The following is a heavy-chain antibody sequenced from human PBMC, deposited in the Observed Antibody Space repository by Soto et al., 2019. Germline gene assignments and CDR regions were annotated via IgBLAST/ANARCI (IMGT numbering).Heavy chain of an antibody. D-gene: IGHD3-10*01. CDR2: FNPIFETA. CDR3: TRGITLIRGVIPPGYYYGMDV. V-gene: IGHV1-69*13. CDR1: GGTFSSYA. Sequence: SVKVSCKASGGTFSSYAISWVRQAPGQGREWMGGFNPIFETANYAQKFQGRVTITADESTNTAYMELSSLRSEDTAVYYCTRGITLIRGVIPPGYYYGMDVWGQGTTVTVSS. J-gene: IGHJ6*02.